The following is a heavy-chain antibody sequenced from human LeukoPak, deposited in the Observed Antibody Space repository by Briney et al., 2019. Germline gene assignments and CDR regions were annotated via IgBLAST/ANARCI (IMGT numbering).Heavy chain of an antibody. V-gene: IGHV3-9*01. CDR1: GFTFDDYA. D-gene: IGHD1-1*01. CDR3: ARGTTSRLYYFDN. Sequence: GGSLRLSCAASGFTFDDYAMHWVRQAPGKGLEWVSGISWDSGSIGYADSVKGQFTISRDNARNTVYLQLNSLSVEDTAIYYCARGTTSRLYYFDNWGQGTLVTVSS. CDR2: ISWDSGSI. J-gene: IGHJ4*01.